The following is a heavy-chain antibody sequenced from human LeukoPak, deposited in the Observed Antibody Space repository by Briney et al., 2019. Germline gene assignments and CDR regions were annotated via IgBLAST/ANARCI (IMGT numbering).Heavy chain of an antibody. D-gene: IGHD4-17*01. V-gene: IGHV1-18*01. Sequence: WASVKVSCKASGYTFTSYGISWVRRAPGQGLEWMGWISAYNGNTNYAQKLQGRVTMTTDTSTSTAYMELRSLRSDDTAVSYCAREGGDYAHLFSFDIRGQGTMVTVSS. CDR1: GYTFTSYG. CDR2: ISAYNGNT. J-gene: IGHJ3*02. CDR3: AREGGDYAHLFSFDI.